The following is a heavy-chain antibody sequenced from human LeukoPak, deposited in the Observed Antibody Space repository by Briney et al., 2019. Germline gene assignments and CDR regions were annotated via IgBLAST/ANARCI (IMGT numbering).Heavy chain of an antibody. CDR3: ARLWGDCSSTSCYKVWFDP. CDR1: GDSISSFY. D-gene: IGHD2-2*02. CDR2: IYTSGST. J-gene: IGHJ5*02. Sequence: PSETLSLTCTVSGDSISSFYWSWIRQPAGKGLEWIGRIYTSGSTNYNPSLKSRVTMSVDTSRNQSSLKLSSVTAADTAVYYCARLWGDCSSTSCYKVWFDPWGQGTLVTVSS. V-gene: IGHV4-4*07.